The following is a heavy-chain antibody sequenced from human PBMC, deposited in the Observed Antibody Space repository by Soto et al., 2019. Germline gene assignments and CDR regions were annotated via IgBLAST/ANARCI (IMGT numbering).Heavy chain of an antibody. CDR3: ARTSLAYCGGDCRAFFDY. Sequence: SLRLSCAASGFTFSSYAMHWVRQAPGKGLEWVAVISYDGSNKYYADSVKGRFTISRDNSKNTLYLQMNSLRAEDTAVYYCARTSLAYCGGDCRAFFDYWGQGTLVTVSS. D-gene: IGHD2-21*02. V-gene: IGHV3-30-3*01. J-gene: IGHJ4*02. CDR1: GFTFSSYA. CDR2: ISYDGSNK.